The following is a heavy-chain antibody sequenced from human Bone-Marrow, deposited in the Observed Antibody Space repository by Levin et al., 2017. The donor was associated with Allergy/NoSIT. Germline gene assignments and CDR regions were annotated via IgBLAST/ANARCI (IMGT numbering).Heavy chain of an antibody. CDR1: GGSFSGYY. CDR3: ARGPGTSRPDPYYYGITYYYYYYMDV. D-gene: IGHD3-10*01. CDR2: INHSGST. J-gene: IGHJ6*03. Sequence: SQTLSLTCAVYGGSFSGYYWSWIRQPPGKGLEWIGEINHSGSTNYNPSLKSRVTISVDTSKNQFSLKLSSVTAADTAVYYCARGPGTSRPDPYYYGITYYYYYYMDVWGKGTTVTVSS. V-gene: IGHV4-34*01.